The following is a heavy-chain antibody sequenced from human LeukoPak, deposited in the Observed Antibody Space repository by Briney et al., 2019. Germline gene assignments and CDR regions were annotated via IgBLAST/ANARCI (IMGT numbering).Heavy chain of an antibody. J-gene: IGHJ4*02. CDR3: ARDQGSSSWYYFNY. D-gene: IGHD6-13*01. CDR1: GFTFSSYG. V-gene: IGHV3-33*01. CDR2: IWYDGSNK. Sequence: GRSLRLSCAASGFTFSSYGMHWVRQAPGKGLEWVAVIWYDGSNKYYADSVKGRFTISRDNSKNTLYLQMNSLRAEDTAVYYCARDQGSSSWYYFNYWGQGTLVTVSS.